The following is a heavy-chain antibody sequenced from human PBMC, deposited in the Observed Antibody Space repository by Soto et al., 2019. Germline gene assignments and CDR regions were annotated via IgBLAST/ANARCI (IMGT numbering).Heavy chain of an antibody. V-gene: IGHV4-34*01. CDR1: GGSFSGYY. J-gene: IGHJ6*02. D-gene: IGHD3-22*01. Sequence: SETLSLTCAVYGGSFSGYYWTWIRQPPGTGLEWIGEINHSGSTNYNPSLKSRVTISVDTSKNQFSLQLNSVTPEDTAVYYCARGRIAVVRYEDDYYYGMDVWGQGTTVTVSS. CDR2: INHSGST. CDR3: ARGRIAVVRYEDDYYYGMDV.